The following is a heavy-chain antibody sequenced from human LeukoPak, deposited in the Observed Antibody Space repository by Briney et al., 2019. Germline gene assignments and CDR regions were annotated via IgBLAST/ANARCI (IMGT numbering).Heavy chain of an antibody. CDR1: GFTLSNYS. CDR3: ARGVPKTSYYYYYMDV. CDR2: ISGSGFTI. J-gene: IGHJ6*03. Sequence: GGSLRLSCAVSGFTLSNYSMNWVRQAPGKGLEWISYISGSGFTIHYADSVKGRFTISRDNAKNALYLQMNSLRAEDTAVYYCARGVPKTSYYYYYMDVWGKGTTVTVSS. D-gene: IGHD4-11*01. V-gene: IGHV3-48*01.